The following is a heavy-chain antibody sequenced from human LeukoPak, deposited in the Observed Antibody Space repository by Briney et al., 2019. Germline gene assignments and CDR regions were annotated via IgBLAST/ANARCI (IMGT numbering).Heavy chain of an antibody. CDR3: ARDHSGTNYVMD. Sequence: SETLSLTCTVSGGPISSYYWSWIRQPPGKGLEWIGYIYYSGSTNYNPSLKSRVTISVDTSKSQFSLKLRSVTAADTAVYYCARDHSGTNYVMDWGQGTLVTVSS. J-gene: IGHJ4*02. CDR2: IYYSGST. D-gene: IGHD4/OR15-4a*01. CDR1: GGPISSYY. V-gene: IGHV4-59*01.